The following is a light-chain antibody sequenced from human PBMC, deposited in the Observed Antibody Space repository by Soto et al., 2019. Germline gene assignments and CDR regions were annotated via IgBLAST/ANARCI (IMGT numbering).Light chain of an antibody. Sequence: EIALTQSPGTLSLSPGDRATLSCRASQRVTDAYLAWYQQKPGQAPRLLIYGASHRATGIPDRFSGSGSGTDFTLTISRLEPEDFAVYYCQQFGSSSLWTFGQGTKVEIK. CDR1: QRVTDAY. CDR3: QQFGSSSLWT. V-gene: IGKV3-20*01. CDR2: GAS. J-gene: IGKJ1*01.